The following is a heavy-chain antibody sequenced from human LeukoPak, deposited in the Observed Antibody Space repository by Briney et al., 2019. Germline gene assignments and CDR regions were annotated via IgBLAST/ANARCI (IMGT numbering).Heavy chain of an antibody. CDR1: GGPFGGFY. V-gene: IGHV4-34*01. CDR3: ARNSAYSSSSGVNY. Sequence: SETLSLTCAIYGGPFGGFYWSWIRQPPGKGLEWIGEINYSGTTNYNPSLKSRVTISVDTSQNLISLKVSSVTAADTAVYYCARNSAYSSSSGVNYWGQGTPVIVSS. CDR2: INYSGTT. J-gene: IGHJ4*02. D-gene: IGHD6-6*01.